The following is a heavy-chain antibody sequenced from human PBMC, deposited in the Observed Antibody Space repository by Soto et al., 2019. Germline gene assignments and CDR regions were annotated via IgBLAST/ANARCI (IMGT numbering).Heavy chain of an antibody. D-gene: IGHD3-10*01. Sequence: QLQLLESGPGLVKPSETLSLTCTVSGGSVSNNSYYWGWIRQPPGKRLEWIGSVYYSGSAYYNPSLKCRLTISVDTSMNHFSLKLSSVTAADTAIYYCARRPLVRGIIPYYFDYWGQGTLVTVSS. J-gene: IGHJ4*02. CDR2: VYYSGSA. V-gene: IGHV4-39*02. CDR1: GGSVSNNSYY. CDR3: ARRPLVRGIIPYYFDY.